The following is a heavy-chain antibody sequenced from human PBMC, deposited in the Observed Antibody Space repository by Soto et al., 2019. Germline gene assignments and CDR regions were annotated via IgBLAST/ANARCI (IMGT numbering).Heavy chain of an antibody. D-gene: IGHD3-3*01. CDR2: INHSGST. CDR1: GGSFSGYY. Sequence: SETLSLTCAVYGGSFSGYYWSWIRQPPGKGLEWIGEINHSGSTNYNPSLKSRVTISVDTSKNQFSLKLSSVTAADTAVYYCARGRTYYDFWSGYYGTDFDYWGQGTLVTVS. CDR3: ARGRTYYDFWSGYYGTDFDY. V-gene: IGHV4-34*01. J-gene: IGHJ4*02.